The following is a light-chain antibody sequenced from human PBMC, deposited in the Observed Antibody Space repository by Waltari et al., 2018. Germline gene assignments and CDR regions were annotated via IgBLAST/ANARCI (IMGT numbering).Light chain of an antibody. J-gene: IGLJ2*01. CDR1: ILPKQY. CDR3: QSADFSGTWV. Sequence: SYELPQPPSVSVSPGQTARTTCAPDILPKQYAYWYQQKPGQAPVVVIYKDNERPSGIPERFSGSSSGTTVTLTISGVQAEDEADYYCQSADFSGTWVFGGGTKLTVL. CDR2: KDN. V-gene: IGLV3-25*03.